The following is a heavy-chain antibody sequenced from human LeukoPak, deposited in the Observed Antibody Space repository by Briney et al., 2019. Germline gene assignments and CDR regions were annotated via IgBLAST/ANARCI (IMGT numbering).Heavy chain of an antibody. CDR1: GFTFSSYA. V-gene: IGHV3-20*04. CDR2: INWNGGST. D-gene: IGHD2-15*01. J-gene: IGHJ5*02. CDR3: ARDDCSGGSCRFDP. Sequence: GGSLRLSCAASGFTFSSYAMSWVRQAPGKGLEWVSGINWNGGSTGYADSVKGRFTISRDNAKNSLYLQMNSLRAEDTALYYCARDDCSGGSCRFDPWGQGTLVTVSS.